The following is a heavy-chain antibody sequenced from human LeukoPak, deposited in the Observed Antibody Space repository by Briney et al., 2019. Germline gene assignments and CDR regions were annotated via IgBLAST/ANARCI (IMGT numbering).Heavy chain of an antibody. CDR3: ARRVFDFWSGYYAYYFDY. J-gene: IGHJ4*02. CDR1: GGSISSYY. V-gene: IGHV4-59*08. CDR2: IYYSGST. D-gene: IGHD3-3*01. Sequence: SETLSLTCTVSGGSISSYYWSWIRQPPGKGLEWIGYIYYSGSTNYNPSLKSRVTISVDTSKNQFSLKLSSVTAADTAVYYCARRVFDFWSGYYAYYFDYWGQGTLVTVSS.